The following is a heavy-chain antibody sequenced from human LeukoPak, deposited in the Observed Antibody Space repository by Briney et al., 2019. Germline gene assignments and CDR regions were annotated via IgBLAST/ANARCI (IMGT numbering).Heavy chain of an antibody. V-gene: IGHV4-39*01. J-gene: IGHJ4*02. Sequence: SETLSLTCTVSGGSISSSSYFWGWIRQPPGRGLEWIGSIYYSGSTYYNPSLKSRVTISIDTSKNQFSLKLSSVTAADTAVYYCATHEIRGAQSGFFSYYFDNWGQGTLVTVSS. CDR1: GGSISSSSYF. D-gene: IGHD3-16*01. CDR2: IYYSGST. CDR3: ATHEIRGAQSGFFSYYFDN.